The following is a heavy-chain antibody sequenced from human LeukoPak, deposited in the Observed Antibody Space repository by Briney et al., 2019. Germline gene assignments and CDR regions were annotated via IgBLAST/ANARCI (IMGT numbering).Heavy chain of an antibody. D-gene: IGHD7-27*01. V-gene: IGHV4-59*02. CDR2: IHHSGNS. CDR1: GASVTDYY. CDR3: TRGHWGLQS. Sequence: SETLSLTCTVSGASVTDYYWCWIRQSPGKGLEWISYIHHSGNSDYNPSLRSRVTTSLDTSKNQFSLNLISVTDADTAVYYCTRGHWGLQSWSQGTLVTVSS. J-gene: IGHJ5*02.